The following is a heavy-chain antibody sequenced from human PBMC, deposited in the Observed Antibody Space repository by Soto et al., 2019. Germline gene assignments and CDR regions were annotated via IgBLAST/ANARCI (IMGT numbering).Heavy chain of an antibody. J-gene: IGHJ3*02. V-gene: IGHV4-34*01. CDR2: INHSGST. CDR3: ARLRDSSSSAGAFDI. D-gene: IGHD6-6*01. CDR1: GGSFSGYY. Sequence: SETLSLTCAVYGGSFSGYYWSWIRQPPGKGLEWIGEINHSGSTNYNPSLKSRVTISVDTSKNQFSLKLSSVTAADTAVYYCARLRDSSSSAGAFDIWGQGTMVTVSS.